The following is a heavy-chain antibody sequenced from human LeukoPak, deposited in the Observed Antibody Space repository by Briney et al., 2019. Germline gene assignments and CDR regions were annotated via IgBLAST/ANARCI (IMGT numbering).Heavy chain of an antibody. V-gene: IGHV3-21*01. CDR2: ISSHSIYI. CDR1: GFTFSSYA. D-gene: IGHD1-14*01. J-gene: IGHJ3*02. CDR3: ARDSGPADPKAFDI. Sequence: GGSLRLSCAASGFTFSSYAMSWVRQAPGKGLEWVSTISSHSIYIYYADSVKGRFTISRDNAKNLLYLQMDSLRADDTAVYYCARDSGPADPKAFDIWGQGTMVTVSS.